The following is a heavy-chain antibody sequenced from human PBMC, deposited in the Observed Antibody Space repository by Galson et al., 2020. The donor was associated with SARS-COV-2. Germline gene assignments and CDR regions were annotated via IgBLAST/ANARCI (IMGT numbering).Heavy chain of an antibody. CDR1: GFTFSSDW. Sequence: LRLSCAASGFTFSSDWMSWVRQVPGKGLEWVANINKDGSERHYVDSVKGRFTVSRDNAKNSLYLQMNNLRGEDTALYYCAREWGYWGQGTLVTVSS. CDR2: INKDGSER. D-gene: IGHD3-16*01. J-gene: IGHJ4*02. CDR3: AREWGY. V-gene: IGHV3-7*01.